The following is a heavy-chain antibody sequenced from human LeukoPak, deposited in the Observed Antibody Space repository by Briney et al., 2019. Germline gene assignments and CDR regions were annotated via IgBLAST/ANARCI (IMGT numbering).Heavy chain of an antibody. Sequence: GGSLRLSCAASGFTFSVSDIHWVRQASGKGLELVGRITTKASNYATAYAASVKGRFTISRDDSENTAYLQMNSLKTEDTAVYHCTTYRSRHYWGQGTLVTVSS. CDR3: TTYRSRHY. J-gene: IGHJ4*02. V-gene: IGHV3-73*01. CDR2: ITTKASNYAT. D-gene: IGHD6-19*01. CDR1: GFTFSVSD.